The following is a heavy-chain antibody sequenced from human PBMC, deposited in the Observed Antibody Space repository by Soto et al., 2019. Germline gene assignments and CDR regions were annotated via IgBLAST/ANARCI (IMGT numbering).Heavy chain of an antibody. D-gene: IGHD2-15*01. V-gene: IGHV1-3*01. Sequence: ASVKVACKASGDTFTIYAMHCLRQAPGQRLEWMGWINAGNGNTKYSQKFQGRGTITRDTSASTAYMELSSLRSEDTAVYYCARGYCSGGSCVRGAFDIWGQGTMVTVSS. J-gene: IGHJ3*02. CDR1: GDTFTIYA. CDR2: INAGNGNT. CDR3: ARGYCSGGSCVRGAFDI.